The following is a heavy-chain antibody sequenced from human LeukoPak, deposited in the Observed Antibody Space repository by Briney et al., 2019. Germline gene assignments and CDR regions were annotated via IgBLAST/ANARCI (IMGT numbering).Heavy chain of an antibody. D-gene: IGHD6-19*01. Sequence: PGVSLRLSCAASGFTFSSYAMNWVRQAPGKGLEWFSAISGSGSGIYYADSVKGRFTISRDNSKNTLYLQMTSLRAEDTSVYYCAKSRYSSASYASDYWGQGTLVTVSS. CDR3: AKSRYSSASYASDY. V-gene: IGHV3-23*01. J-gene: IGHJ4*02. CDR1: GFTFSSYA. CDR2: ISGSGSGI.